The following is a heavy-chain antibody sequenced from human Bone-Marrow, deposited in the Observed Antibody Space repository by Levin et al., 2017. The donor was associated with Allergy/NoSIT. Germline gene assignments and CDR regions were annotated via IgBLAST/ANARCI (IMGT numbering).Heavy chain of an antibody. D-gene: IGHD6-19*01. V-gene: IGHV4-34*01. CDR2: INHSGST. CDR1: GGSFSGYY. CDR3: ARGRSAVAALIDY. Sequence: LSQTLSLTCAVYGGSFSGYYWSWIRQPPGKGLEWIGEINHSGSTNYNPSLKSRVTISVDTSKNQFSLKLSSVTAADTAVYYCARGRSAVAALIDYWGQGTLVTVSS. J-gene: IGHJ4*02.